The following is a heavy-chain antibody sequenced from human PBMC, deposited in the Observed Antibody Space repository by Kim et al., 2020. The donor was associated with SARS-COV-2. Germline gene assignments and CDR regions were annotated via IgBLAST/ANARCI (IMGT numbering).Heavy chain of an antibody. V-gene: IGHV3-21*04. J-gene: IGHJ3*02. D-gene: IGHD3-22*01. CDR1: GFTFSGYS. Sequence: GGSLRLSCAASGFTFSGYSINWVRQAPGKGLEWVSSITSSSNYIYYADSVRGRFTISRDNARNSVYLQMNSLRAEDTAVYYCAREIYYDSIGYYYIQGAVHIGGQRTMVAVS. CDR2: ITSSSNYI. CDR3: AREIYYDSIGYYYIQGAVHI.